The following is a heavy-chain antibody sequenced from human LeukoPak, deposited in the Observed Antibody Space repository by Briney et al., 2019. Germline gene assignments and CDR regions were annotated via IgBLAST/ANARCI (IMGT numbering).Heavy chain of an antibody. CDR3: ARVTAAGTWTFDI. V-gene: IGHV1-8*01. CDR1: GDTFNIKD. J-gene: IGHJ3*02. D-gene: IGHD6-13*01. CDR2: MNPNSGNT. Sequence: ASVKVSCKASGDTFNIKDINWVRQATGQGLEWMGWMNPNSGNTGYTQKFQGRVTMTRNTSISTAYMELTNLRSEDTAVYYCARVTAAGTWTFDIWGQGTTVTVSS.